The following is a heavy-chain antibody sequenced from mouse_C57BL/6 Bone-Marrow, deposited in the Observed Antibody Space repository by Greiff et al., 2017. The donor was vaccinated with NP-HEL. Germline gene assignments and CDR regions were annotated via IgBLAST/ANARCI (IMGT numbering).Heavy chain of an antibody. CDR2: ISYDGSN. CDR3: ARDLLGWLLPYWYFDV. D-gene: IGHD2-3*01. J-gene: IGHJ1*03. V-gene: IGHV3-6*01. CDR1: GYSITSGYY. Sequence: EVQVVESGPGLVKPSQSLSLTCSVTGYSITSGYYWNWIRQFPGNKLEWMGYISYDGSNNYNPSLKNRISITRDTSKNQFFLKLNSVTTEDTATYYCARDLLGWLLPYWYFDVWGTGTTVTVSS.